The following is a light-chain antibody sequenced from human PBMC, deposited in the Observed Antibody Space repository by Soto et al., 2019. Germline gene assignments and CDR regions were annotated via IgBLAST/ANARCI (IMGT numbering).Light chain of an antibody. J-gene: IGKJ1*01. CDR2: GAS. CDR3: QQYGSSGT. V-gene: IGKV3-20*01. CDR1: RGVTNY. Sequence: LTQSPGTLSLFPGERATLSCGASRGVTNYLAWYQHKPCQAPRLLIYGASNRATGIPDRFSGSASATDFTPTISRLEPEDFAVYYSQQYGSSGTFGQRTTGDNK.